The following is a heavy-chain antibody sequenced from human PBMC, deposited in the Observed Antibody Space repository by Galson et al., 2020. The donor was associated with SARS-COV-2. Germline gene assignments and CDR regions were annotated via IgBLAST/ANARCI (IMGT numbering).Heavy chain of an antibody. CDR3: AIVPSYGSFWELDD. J-gene: IGHJ4*02. D-gene: IGHD5-18*01. CDR1: GLFFSSYV. V-gene: IGHV3-30*03. Sequence: TGGSLRLSCAASGLFFSSYVMHWVRQAPGKGLEWVAVISSDGRNKYYTDSVKGRFTISRDNSKNTLYLQMNNLRAEDTAMYYCAIVPSYGSFWELDDWGQGTLVTVSS. CDR2: ISSDGRNK.